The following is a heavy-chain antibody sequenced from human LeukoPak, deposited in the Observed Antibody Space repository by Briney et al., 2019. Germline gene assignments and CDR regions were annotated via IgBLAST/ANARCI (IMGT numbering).Heavy chain of an antibody. J-gene: IGHJ4*02. V-gene: IGHV3-66*01. Sequence: GGSLGLSCAASGFTVSSNYMSWVRQAPGKGLEWVSAIYSGGSTYYADSVKGRFTISRDNSKNTLYLQMNSLRAEDTAVYYCAGENTRGYCSSTSCYPPHYWGQGTLVTVSS. CDR3: AGENTRGYCSSTSCYPPHY. CDR1: GFTVSSNY. D-gene: IGHD2-2*03. CDR2: IYSGGST.